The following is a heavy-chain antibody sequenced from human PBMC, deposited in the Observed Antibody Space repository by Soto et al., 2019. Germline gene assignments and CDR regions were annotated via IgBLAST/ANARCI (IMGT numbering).Heavy chain of an antibody. V-gene: IGHV1-46*01. CDR1: GYTFTSYY. D-gene: IGHD3-10*01. CDR3: ARDILTMVQGVIKDYYYYGMDV. CDR2: INPGDGST. Sequence: QVQLVQSGAEVKKPGASVKVSCKASGYTFTSYYMHWVRQAPGQGLEWMGIINPGDGSTGYAQKFQGRVTMTRDTSTTTVYMELSSLRSEDTAVYYCARDILTMVQGVIKDYYYYGMDVWGQGTTVTVSS. J-gene: IGHJ6*02.